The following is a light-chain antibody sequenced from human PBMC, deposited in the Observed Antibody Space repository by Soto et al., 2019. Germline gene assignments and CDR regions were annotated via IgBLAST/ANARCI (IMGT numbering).Light chain of an antibody. V-gene: IGLV6-57*03. J-gene: IGLJ3*02. CDR2: EDN. CDR1: SGSIASNC. CDR3: QSYDTTNQGNWV. Sequence: NFMLTQPHSVSESPGKTVTISCTRSSGSIASNCVQWYQQRPGSAPTTVIYEDNQRPSGVPDRFSGSIDSSSNSASLTISGLKTEDEADYYCQSYDTTNQGNWVFGGGTQLTVL.